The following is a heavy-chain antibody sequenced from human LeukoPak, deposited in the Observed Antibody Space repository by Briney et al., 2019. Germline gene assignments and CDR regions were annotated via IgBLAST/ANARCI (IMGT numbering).Heavy chain of an antibody. CDR2: ISWNSGSI. Sequence: GRSLRLSCAASGFTFDDYAMHWVRQAPGKGLEWVSGISWNSGSIGYADSVKGRFTISRDNAKNSLYLQMNSLRAEDTALYYCATSAAAGSEGYFAYWGQGTLVTVSS. J-gene: IGHJ4*02. CDR3: ATSAAAGSEGYFAY. D-gene: IGHD6-13*01. V-gene: IGHV3-9*01. CDR1: GFTFDDYA.